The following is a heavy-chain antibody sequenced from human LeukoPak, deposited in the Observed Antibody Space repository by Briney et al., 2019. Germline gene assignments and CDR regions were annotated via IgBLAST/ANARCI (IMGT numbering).Heavy chain of an antibody. Sequence: GGSLRLSCAASGITFSSYSMNWVRQAPGKGLEWVSYISSGSSTICYADSVKGRFTISRDNAKNSLYLQMNSLRVEDTAVYYCASARKTTARYDGFDIWGQGTTVTVSS. CDR2: ISSGSSTI. CDR1: GITFSSYS. D-gene: IGHD4-17*01. CDR3: ASARKTTARYDGFDI. V-gene: IGHV3-48*04. J-gene: IGHJ3*02.